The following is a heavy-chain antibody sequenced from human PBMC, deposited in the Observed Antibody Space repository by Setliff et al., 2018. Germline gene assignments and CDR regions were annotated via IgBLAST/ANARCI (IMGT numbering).Heavy chain of an antibody. J-gene: IGHJ4*02. CDR3: SSPTPPSGTNEPPDF. D-gene: IGHD1-1*01. V-gene: IGHV4-38-2*01. Sequence: PSETLSLTCDVSGYAIGRGYYWGWIRQPPGKGLEWIGSIYHSGTSYYSPSLRSRVTMSIDTVKNQFSLKLASVTAADTAVYYCSSPTPPSGTNEPPDFLGPGILVTVSS. CDR2: IYHSGTS. CDR1: GYAIGRGYY.